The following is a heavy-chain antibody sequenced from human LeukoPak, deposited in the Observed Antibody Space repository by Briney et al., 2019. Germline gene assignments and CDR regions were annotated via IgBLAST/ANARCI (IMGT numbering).Heavy chain of an antibody. J-gene: IGHJ4*02. CDR1: GYTFSSYG. Sequence: WASVKVSCKASGYTFSSYGIIWVRQAPGQGLEWMGWISAYNGNTNYAQKLQGRVAMTTDTSMSTAYMELRSLRSDDTAVYYCARVDTAMVEVSTRFYFDYWGQGTLVTVSS. CDR3: ARVDTAMVEVSTRFYFDY. D-gene: IGHD5-18*01. V-gene: IGHV1-18*01. CDR2: ISAYNGNT.